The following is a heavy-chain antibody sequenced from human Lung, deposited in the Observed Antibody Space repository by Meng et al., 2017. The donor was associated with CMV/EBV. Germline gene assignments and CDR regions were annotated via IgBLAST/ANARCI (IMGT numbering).Heavy chain of an antibody. CDR2: IKQDGSEK. D-gene: IGHD2-8*02. Sequence: GEXXTISCAASGFTFSGYGMTWVRQAPGKGLEWVTNIKQDGSEKYYVESVKGRFTISRDNAKNSLYLQMNSLRVEDTAMYDCGGGTAPNDYWGQGTLVTVSS. J-gene: IGHJ4*02. V-gene: IGHV3-7*01. CDR3: GGGTAPNDY. CDR1: GFTFSGYG.